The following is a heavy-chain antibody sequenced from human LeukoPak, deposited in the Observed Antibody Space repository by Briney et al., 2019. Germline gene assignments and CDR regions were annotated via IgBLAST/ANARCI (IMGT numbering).Heavy chain of an antibody. D-gene: IGHD3-3*01. J-gene: IGHJ6*02. CDR1: GYTFTGYY. V-gene: IGHV1-2*04. CDR2: INPNSGGT. Sequence: ASVKVSCKASGYTFTGYYMHWVRQAPGQGLEWMGWINPNSGGTNYAQKFQGWVTMTRDTSISTAYMELSSLRSEDTAVYYCARGGPRYDFWSGYYFSYYYYYGMDVWGQGTTVTVTS. CDR3: ARGGPRYDFWSGYYFSYYYYYGMDV.